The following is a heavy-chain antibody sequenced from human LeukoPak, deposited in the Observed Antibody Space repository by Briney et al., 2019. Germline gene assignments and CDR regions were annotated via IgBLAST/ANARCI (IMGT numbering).Heavy chain of an antibody. D-gene: IGHD3-22*01. V-gene: IGHV1-2*02. CDR1: GYTFIGYY. J-gene: IGHJ3*02. Sequence: ASVRVSCKASGYTFIGYYMHWVRQAPGQGLEWMVWINPNSGGTNYAQKFQGRVTMTRDSSISTAYMELSRLRSDDTAVYYCARDQDYYDSSGYYYAFDIWGQGTMVTVSS. CDR2: INPNSGGT. CDR3: ARDQDYYDSSGYYYAFDI.